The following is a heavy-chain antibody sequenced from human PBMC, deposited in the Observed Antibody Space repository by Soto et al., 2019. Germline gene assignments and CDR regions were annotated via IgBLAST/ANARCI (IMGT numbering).Heavy chain of an antibody. CDR1: GFTFSKFV. Sequence: EVQLLESGGDLVQPGGSLRLSCAASGFTFSKFVMRWVRQTPGKGLEWVSTITETGGDTYYTDSVKGRFTISRDNSKNTLYLQMTSLRAEDPALYYCTKASPDRHHMDVWGQGTTVTVSS. J-gene: IGHJ6*02. V-gene: IGHV3-23*01. CDR3: TKASPDRHHMDV. CDR2: ITETGGDT.